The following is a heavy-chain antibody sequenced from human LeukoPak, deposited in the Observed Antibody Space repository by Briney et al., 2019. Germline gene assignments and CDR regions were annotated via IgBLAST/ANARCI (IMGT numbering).Heavy chain of an antibody. D-gene: IGHD5-24*01. CDR2: MPYNGGA. CDR3: AREVNVAAGSDGFDI. Sequence: SEILSLTCTVSGYSITSSNFFWSWIRQPPGGDLEWIGYMPYNGGASYNPSLRSRTTISLDTSKNEFSLRLTSVTAPDTAIYYCAREVNVAAGSDGFDIWGPGTMVTASP. J-gene: IGHJ3*02. CDR1: GYSITSSNFF. V-gene: IGHV4-30-4*01.